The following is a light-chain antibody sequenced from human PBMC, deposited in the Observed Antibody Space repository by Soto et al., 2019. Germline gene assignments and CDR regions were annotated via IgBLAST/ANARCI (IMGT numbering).Light chain of an antibody. V-gene: IGLV2-23*01. CDR2: EGS. CDR1: SSDVGSYNL. CDR3: CSYAGISTVV. Sequence: QSALTQPASVSGSPGQSITISCTGTSSDVGSYNLVSWYQQHPGKDPKLMIYEGSKRPSGVSNRFSGSKSGNTASLTISGLQAEDESDYYCCSYAGISTVVFGGGTKLTV. J-gene: IGLJ2*01.